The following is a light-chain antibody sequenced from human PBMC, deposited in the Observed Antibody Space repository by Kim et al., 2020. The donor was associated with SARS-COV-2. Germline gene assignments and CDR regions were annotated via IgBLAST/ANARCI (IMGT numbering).Light chain of an antibody. Sequence: EIVLTQSPGTLSLSPGERATLSCRTGQSVSSTYLAWYQRKPGQAPRLVISGTSTRATGIPDRFSGSGSGTDFTLTISRLEPEDFAVYYCQHYGTSPPMYTFGQGTKLEI. CDR3: QHYGTSPPMYT. V-gene: IGKV3-20*01. J-gene: IGKJ2*01. CDR1: QSVSSTY. CDR2: GTS.